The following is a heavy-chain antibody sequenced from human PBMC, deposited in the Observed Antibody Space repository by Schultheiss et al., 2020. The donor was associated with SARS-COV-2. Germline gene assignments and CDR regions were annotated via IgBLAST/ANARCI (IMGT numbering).Heavy chain of an antibody. D-gene: IGHD2-2*01. CDR2: ISYDGSNK. CDR3: ARDQVVVHYGMDV. J-gene: IGHJ6*02. CDR1: GFTFSSYW. V-gene: IGHV3-30*03. Sequence: GGSLRLSCAASGFTFSSYWMSWVRQAPGKGLEWVAVISYDGSNKYYADSVKGRFTISRDNSKNTLYLQMNSLGAEDTAVYYCARDQVVVHYGMDVWGQGTTVTVSS.